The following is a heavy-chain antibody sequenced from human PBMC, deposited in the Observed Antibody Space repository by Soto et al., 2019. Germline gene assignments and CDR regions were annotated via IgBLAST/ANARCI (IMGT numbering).Heavy chain of an antibody. Sequence: QVQLQESGPGLVKPSETLSLTCTVSGGSISTYYWNWIRQSAGKGLEWIGRVYISGSTNYHPSLKRRVAMSVDTSNIQFSLKVTSVTAADTAVYYCARGGRDGFDIWGQGTMVTVSS. V-gene: IGHV4-4*07. CDR1: GGSISTYY. J-gene: IGHJ3*02. CDR3: ARGGRDGFDI. CDR2: VYISGST.